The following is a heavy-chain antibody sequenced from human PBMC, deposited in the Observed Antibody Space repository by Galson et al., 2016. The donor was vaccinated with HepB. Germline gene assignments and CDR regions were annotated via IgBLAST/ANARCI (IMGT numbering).Heavy chain of an antibody. CDR2: IGTAGET. CDR1: GFTFSSFD. CDR3: VRSRDYYDSGGSFDY. D-gene: IGHD3-22*01. Sequence: SLRLSCAASGFTFSSFDMHWVRQATGKGLEWVSAIGTAGETFYPGSVKGRFTISRENAKNSLYLQMNSLRAEDTALYYCVRSRDYYDSGGSFDYWGQGTLVTVSS. J-gene: IGHJ4*02. V-gene: IGHV3-13*01.